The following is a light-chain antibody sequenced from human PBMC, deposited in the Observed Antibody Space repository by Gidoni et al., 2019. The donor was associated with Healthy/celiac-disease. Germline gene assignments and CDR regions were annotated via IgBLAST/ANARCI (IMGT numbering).Light chain of an antibody. CDR3: FSYAGSSINWV. J-gene: IGLJ3*02. CDR2: AVS. V-gene: IGLV2-23*02. CDR1: SSDVGSYNL. Sequence: QSALTQPASVSGSPGPSITISCTGTSSDVGSYNLVSWYQQHPGKAPKLMIYAVSKRPSGVSNRFSGSKSGNTAALTISGLQAEDEADYYCFSYAGSSINWVFGGGTKLTVL.